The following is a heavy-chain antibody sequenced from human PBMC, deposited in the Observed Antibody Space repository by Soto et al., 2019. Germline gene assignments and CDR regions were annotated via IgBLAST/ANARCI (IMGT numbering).Heavy chain of an antibody. D-gene: IGHD3-3*01. J-gene: IGHJ4*02. Sequence: QVQLVQSGAEVKKPGASVKVSCKASGYTFTSYGISWVRQAPGQGLEWMGWISAYNGNTNYAQKLQGRVTMTTDTSTSTAYMELRSLRSDDTAVYYCARMVGDFWSGLSYPNGWAAYWGQGTLVTVSS. CDR2: ISAYNGNT. CDR3: ARMVGDFWSGLSYPNGWAAY. V-gene: IGHV1-18*01. CDR1: GYTFTSYG.